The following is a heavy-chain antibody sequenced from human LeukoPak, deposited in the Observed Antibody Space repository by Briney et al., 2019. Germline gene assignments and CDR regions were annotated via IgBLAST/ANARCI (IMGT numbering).Heavy chain of an antibody. J-gene: IGHJ3*02. CDR3: AKDRTSVTTPIPHALDI. CDR1: GFTFSSYA. Sequence: GGSLRLSCAASGFTFSSYAMSWVRQAPGKGLEWVSAISGSGGSTYYADSVKGRFTISRDNSKNTLDLQMNSLRAEDTAVYYCAKDRTSVTTPIPHALDIWGQGTMVTVSS. V-gene: IGHV3-23*01. D-gene: IGHD4-17*01. CDR2: ISGSGGST.